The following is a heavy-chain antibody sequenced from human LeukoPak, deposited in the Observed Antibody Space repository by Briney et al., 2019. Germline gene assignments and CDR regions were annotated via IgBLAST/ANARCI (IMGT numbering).Heavy chain of an antibody. CDR3: ARGGVVPAAIYYYYYGMDV. D-gene: IGHD2-2*02. V-gene: IGHV4-31*03. CDR1: GGSISSGGYY. Sequence: TLSLTCTVSGGSISSGGYYWSWIRQHPGTGLEWIGYIYYSGSTYYNPSLKSRVTISVGTSKNQFSLKLSSVTAADTAVYYCARGGVVPAAIYYYYYGMDVWGQGTTVTVSS. J-gene: IGHJ6*02. CDR2: IYYSGST.